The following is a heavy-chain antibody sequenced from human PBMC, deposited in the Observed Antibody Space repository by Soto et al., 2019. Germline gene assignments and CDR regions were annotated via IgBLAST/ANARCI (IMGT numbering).Heavy chain of an antibody. CDR1: GYSFTSYW. Sequence: GESLKISCKGSGYSFTSYWIAWVRQMPGKGLECMGIIYPGDSDTRYSPSFEGQVTISADKSINTAYLQWSSLKASDSAMYYCASAFDTSGWYEHWGQGTLVTVSS. D-gene: IGHD6-19*01. J-gene: IGHJ5*02. V-gene: IGHV5-51*01. CDR2: IYPGDSDT. CDR3: ASAFDTSGWYEH.